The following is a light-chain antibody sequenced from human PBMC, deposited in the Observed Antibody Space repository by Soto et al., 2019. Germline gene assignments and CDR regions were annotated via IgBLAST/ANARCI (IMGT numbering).Light chain of an antibody. CDR1: NSDVGGYNF. CDR3: SSYTSSSIPYV. CDR2: DVS. J-gene: IGLJ1*01. V-gene: IGLV2-14*01. Sequence: QSALTQPASVSGSPGQSITIYCTGTNSDVGGYNFVSWYQQHPGKAPKLMIYDVSNRPSGVSNRFSGSKSGNRASLNISGLQAEDEADYYCSSYTSSSIPYVFGTGTKVTVL.